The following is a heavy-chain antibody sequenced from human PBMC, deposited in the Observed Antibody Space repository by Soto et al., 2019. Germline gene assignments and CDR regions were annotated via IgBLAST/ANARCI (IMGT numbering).Heavy chain of an antibody. CDR2: IYWDDDK. D-gene: IGHD6-19*01. CDR3: AHNLVPGTSWFAP. J-gene: IGHJ5*02. Sequence: QITLKESGPTLVKPTQTLTLTCTFSGFSLSTSGVGVVWIRQPPGKALEWLGIIYWDDDKRYRPSLKSRLTSTXDXYQNQVVLTMTNMDPVDTGTYYCAHNLVPGTSWFAPWGQGTLVTVSS. CDR1: GFSLSTSGVG. V-gene: IGHV2-5*02.